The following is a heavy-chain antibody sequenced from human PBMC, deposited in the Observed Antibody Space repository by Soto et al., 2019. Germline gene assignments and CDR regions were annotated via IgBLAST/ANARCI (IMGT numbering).Heavy chain of an antibody. D-gene: IGHD4-4*01. CDR3: ARPGYSNYGPGVDV. CDR1: GFTFSVYW. CDR2: IDSDGSTT. J-gene: IGHJ6*02. Sequence: EVQLVESGGGLVQPGGSLRLSCAASGFTFSVYWMHWVRQAPGKVLVWVSRIDSDGSTTSYADSVKGRFTISRDNAKSTLYLQRNSLRAEDTAVYYCARPGYSNYGPGVDVWGQGTTVTVSS. V-gene: IGHV3-74*01.